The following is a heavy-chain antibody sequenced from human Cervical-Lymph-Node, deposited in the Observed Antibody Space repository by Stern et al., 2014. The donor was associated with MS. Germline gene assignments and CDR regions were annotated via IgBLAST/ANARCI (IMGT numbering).Heavy chain of an antibody. CDR1: GGTFSRYG. Sequence: VQLVQSGAEVRKPWSSVQVSCKASGGTFSRYGISCVRQAPGQGLAWMVCIIPVVGTADYAEQFQGRVTITADGSSSTAYMELSSLTSADTAVYYCARGPYNRDFFEYWGQGTLVTVSS. J-gene: IGHJ4*02. V-gene: IGHV1-69*01. D-gene: IGHD1-1*01. CDR3: ARGPYNRDFFEY. CDR2: IIPVVGTA.